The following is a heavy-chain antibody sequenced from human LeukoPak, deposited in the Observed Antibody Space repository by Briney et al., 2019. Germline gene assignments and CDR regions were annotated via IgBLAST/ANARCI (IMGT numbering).Heavy chain of an antibody. CDR3: ARHITMVRGVRTDHFDY. V-gene: IGHV4-61*03. CDR2: FHDSAST. CDR1: GGSVSSGSYY. J-gene: IGHJ4*02. Sequence: SEAPSLTSTVSGGSVSSGSYYWSWNRLPAGERLGWVRYFHDSASTNYNPSLKGQVTISADTSKNHFSLKLSSVTAADTAVYDCARHITMVRGVRTDHFDYWGQGTLVTVSS. D-gene: IGHD3-10*01.